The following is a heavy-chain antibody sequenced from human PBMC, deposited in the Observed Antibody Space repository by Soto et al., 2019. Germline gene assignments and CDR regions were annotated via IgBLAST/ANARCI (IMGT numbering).Heavy chain of an antibody. J-gene: IGHJ6*02. CDR2: LIPIFGTA. V-gene: IGHV1-69*19. CDR1: GGTFSSYA. CDR3: ARKSRVAVAPVDYYYGMDV. D-gene: IGHD6-19*01. Sequence: QVQLVQSGAEVKKPGSSVKVSCKASGGTFSSYAISWVRQAPGQGLEWMGGLIPIFGTANYAQKFQGRVTITADESTSTAYMELSSLRSEDTAVYYCARKSRVAVAPVDYYYGMDVWGQGTTVTVSS.